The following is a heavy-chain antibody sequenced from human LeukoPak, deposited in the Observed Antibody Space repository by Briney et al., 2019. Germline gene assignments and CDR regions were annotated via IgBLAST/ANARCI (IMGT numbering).Heavy chain of an antibody. CDR3: ARDYPYSS. V-gene: IGHV1-69*05. Sequence: ASVKVSCKASGGTFSSYAISWVRQAPGQGLEWMGGIIPILGTPNFGQKFQGRVPITTSESTSHAYMELSRLRSEDTAGYYCARDYPYSSWGQGTLVTVPS. CDR1: GGTFSSYA. D-gene: IGHD6-13*01. J-gene: IGHJ4*02. CDR2: IIPILGTP.